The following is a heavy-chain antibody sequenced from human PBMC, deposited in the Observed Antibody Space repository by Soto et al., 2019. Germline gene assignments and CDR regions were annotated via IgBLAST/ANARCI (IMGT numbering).Heavy chain of an antibody. CDR2: IYYSGST. V-gene: IGHV4-59*01. D-gene: IGHD6-13*01. Sequence: PSETLSLTCTVSGGSISSYYWSWIRQPPGKGLEWIGYIYYSGSTNYNPSLKSRVTISVDTSKNQFSLKLSSVTAADTAVYYCARGHSSSWPTTYYFDYWGQGTLVTVSS. CDR1: GGSISSYY. J-gene: IGHJ4*02. CDR3: ARGHSSSWPTTYYFDY.